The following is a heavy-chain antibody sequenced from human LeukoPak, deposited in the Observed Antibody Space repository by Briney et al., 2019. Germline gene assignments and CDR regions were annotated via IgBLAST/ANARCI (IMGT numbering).Heavy chain of an antibody. Sequence: GRSLRLSCAASGFTFSSYGMHWVRQAPGKGLVWVSRINSDGSGTNYADSVKGRFTISRDNSNNTLYLQMKGLRAEDTAVYYCAREVGSGNSDRYFDYWGQGTLVTVSS. CDR1: GFTFSSYG. J-gene: IGHJ4*02. CDR3: AREVGSGNSDRYFDY. V-gene: IGHV3-74*01. D-gene: IGHD3-10*01. CDR2: INSDGSGT.